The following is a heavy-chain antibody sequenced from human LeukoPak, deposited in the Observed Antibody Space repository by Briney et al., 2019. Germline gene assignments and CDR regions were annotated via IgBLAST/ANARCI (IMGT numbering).Heavy chain of an antibody. J-gene: IGHJ4*02. CDR2: ISSSGSTI. Sequence: PGGSLRLSCAASGFTFSDYYMSWIRQASGKGLEWVSYISSSGSTIYYADSVKGRFTISRDNAKNSLYLQMNSLRAEDTAVYYCATVDTAMVTERFDYWGQGTLVTVSS. CDR3: ATVDTAMVTERFDY. CDR1: GFTFSDYY. V-gene: IGHV3-11*01. D-gene: IGHD5-18*01.